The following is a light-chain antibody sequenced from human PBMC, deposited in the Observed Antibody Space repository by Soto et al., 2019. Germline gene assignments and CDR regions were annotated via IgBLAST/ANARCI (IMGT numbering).Light chain of an antibody. V-gene: IGKV3-15*01. CDR1: QSVSSN. CDR3: QQYGRT. CDR2: GAS. J-gene: IGKJ1*01. Sequence: EIVMTQSPATLSVSTGERATLSCRASQSVSSNLAWYQQKPGQAPRLLIYGASTRATGIPARFSGSGSGTEFTLTISSLQSEDFAVYYCQQYGRTFGQGTKVDI.